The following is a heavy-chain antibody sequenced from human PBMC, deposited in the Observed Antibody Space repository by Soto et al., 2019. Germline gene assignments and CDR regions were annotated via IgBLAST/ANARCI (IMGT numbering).Heavy chain of an antibody. Sequence: PSETLSLTCTVSGGSISSSSYYWGWIRQPPGKGLEWIGSIYYSGSTYYNPSLKSRVTISVDTSKNQFSLKLSSVTAADTAVYYCAGSCYDHYYYGMDVWGQGTTVTVSS. CDR3: AGSCYDHYYYGMDV. J-gene: IGHJ6*02. V-gene: IGHV4-39*01. D-gene: IGHD2-2*01. CDR1: GGSISSSSYY. CDR2: IYYSGST.